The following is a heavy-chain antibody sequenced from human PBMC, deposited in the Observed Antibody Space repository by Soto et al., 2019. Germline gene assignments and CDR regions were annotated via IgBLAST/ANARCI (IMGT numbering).Heavy chain of an antibody. CDR2: IYSGGST. J-gene: IGHJ6*02. D-gene: IGHD1-1*01. Sequence: SCAASGFTVSSNYMSWVRQAPGKGLEWVSVIYSGGSTYYADSVKGRFTISRDNSKNTLYLQMNSLRAEDTAVYYCARDIGEQRPYGMDVWGQGTTVTVSS. CDR1: GFTVSSNY. V-gene: IGHV3-53*01. CDR3: ARDIGEQRPYGMDV.